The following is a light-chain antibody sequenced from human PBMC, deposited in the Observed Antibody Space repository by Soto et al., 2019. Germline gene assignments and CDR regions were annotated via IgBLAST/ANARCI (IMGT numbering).Light chain of an antibody. Sequence: EIVLTQSPATLSLSPGERATLSCRASQSVTTYLTWYQQKPGQAPRLLIYDASNRATDIPARFSCSGSGTDFTLTISSLEPEDFAVYYCQHRGNWPRTFGQGTKLEIK. J-gene: IGKJ2*01. CDR2: DAS. CDR3: QHRGNWPRT. V-gene: IGKV3-11*01. CDR1: QSVTTY.